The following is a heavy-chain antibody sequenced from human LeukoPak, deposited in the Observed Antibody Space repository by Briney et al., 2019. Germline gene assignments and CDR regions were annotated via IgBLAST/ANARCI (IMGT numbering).Heavy chain of an antibody. V-gene: IGHV1-2*02. D-gene: IGHD4-17*01. J-gene: IGHJ4*02. CDR1: GYTFTGYY. CDR2: INPNSGGT. CDR3: ARGTGTTVTTFDY. Sequence: GASVKVSCKASGYTFTGYYMHWVRQAPGQGLEWMGWINPNSGGTNYAQKFQGRVTMTRDTSISTAYMELRSLRSDDTAVYYCARGTGTTVTTFDYWGQGTLVTVSS.